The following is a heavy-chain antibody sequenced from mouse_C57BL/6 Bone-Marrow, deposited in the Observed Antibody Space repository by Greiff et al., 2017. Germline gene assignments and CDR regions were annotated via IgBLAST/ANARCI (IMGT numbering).Heavy chain of an antibody. J-gene: IGHJ3*01. V-gene: IGHV14-4*01. D-gene: IGHD1-3*01. Sequence: EVKLQESGAELVRPGASVKLSCTASGFNIKDDYMHWVKQRPEQGLEWIGWIDPENGDTEYASKFQGKATITADTSSNTAYLQLSSLTSEDTAVYYGRSSAWFAYWGQGTRVTVSA. CDR1: GFNIKDDY. CDR2: IDPENGDT. CDR3: RSSAWFAY.